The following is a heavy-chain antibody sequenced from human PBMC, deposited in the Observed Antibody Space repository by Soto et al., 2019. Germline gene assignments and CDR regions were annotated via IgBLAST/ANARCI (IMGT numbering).Heavy chain of an antibody. CDR1: GGSFVDYC. J-gene: IGHJ6*02. V-gene: IGHV4-34*01. CDR2: INHSGST. Sequence: PSETLSLTCAVYGGSFVDYCCSWIRKPQGKGLEWIGEINHSGSTNYNPSLKSRVTISVDTSKNQFSLKLSSVTAADTAVYYCARLCCAGGHQLLSTLYYYYGMDVWGQGTTVTVSS. CDR3: ARLCCAGGHQLLSTLYYYYGMDV. D-gene: IGHD2-2*01.